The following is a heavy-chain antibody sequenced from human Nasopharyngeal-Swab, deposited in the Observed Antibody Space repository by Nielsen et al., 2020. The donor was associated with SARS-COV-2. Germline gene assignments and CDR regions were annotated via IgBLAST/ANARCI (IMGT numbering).Heavy chain of an antibody. CDR2: IYTSGST. D-gene: IGHD3-22*01. J-gene: IGHJ4*02. CDR3: ARGLPLSYDSSGAMDY. CDR1: GGSISSYY. Sequence: SKTLSLTCTVSGGSISSYYWSWIRQPAGKGLEWIGRIYTSGSTNYNPSLKSRVTMSVDTSKNQFSLKLSSVTAADTAVYYCARGLPLSYDSSGAMDYWGQGTLVTVSS. V-gene: IGHV4-4*07.